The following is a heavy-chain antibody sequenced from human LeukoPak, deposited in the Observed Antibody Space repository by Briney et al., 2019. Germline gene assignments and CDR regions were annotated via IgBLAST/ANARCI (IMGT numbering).Heavy chain of an antibody. D-gene: IGHD6-19*01. V-gene: IGHV3-30-3*01. Sequence: GGSLRLSCAASGFTFSSYAMHWVRQAPGKGLEWVAVISYDGSNKYYADSVKGRFTISRDNSKNTLYLQMNSLRAEDTAVYYCARDPGGSGWPSFDYWGQGTLVTVSS. CDR2: ISYDGSNK. CDR1: GFTFSSYA. J-gene: IGHJ4*02. CDR3: ARDPGGSGWPSFDY.